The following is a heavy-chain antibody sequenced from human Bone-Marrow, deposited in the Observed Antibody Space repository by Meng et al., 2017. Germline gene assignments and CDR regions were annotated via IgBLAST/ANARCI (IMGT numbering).Heavy chain of an antibody. D-gene: IGHD6-6*01. Sequence: GAVKVTCKASGDTFTSYDINWVRQATGQGLEWMGWMNPNSGNTGYAQKFQGRVTITRNTSISTAYMGLSSLRSEDTAVYYCARGEDSSQFYYYYYYGMDVWGQGTTVTVSS. V-gene: IGHV1-8*03. CDR3: ARGEDSSQFYYYYYYGMDV. J-gene: IGHJ6*02. CDR1: GDTFTSYD. CDR2: MNPNSGNT.